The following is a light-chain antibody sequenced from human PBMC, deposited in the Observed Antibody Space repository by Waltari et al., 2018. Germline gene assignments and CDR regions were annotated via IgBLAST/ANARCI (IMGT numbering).Light chain of an antibody. CDR1: KWGEKW. CDR3: QAWDSSTYVV. Sequence: SYELTQPTSVSVAPGQTARSTGAGDKWGEKWACWYQQKPGQSPVLVIYQDSKRPSGIPERFSGSNSGNTATLTISGTQAMDEADYYCQAWDSSTYVVFGGGTKLTVL. V-gene: IGLV3-1*01. J-gene: IGLJ2*01. CDR2: QDS.